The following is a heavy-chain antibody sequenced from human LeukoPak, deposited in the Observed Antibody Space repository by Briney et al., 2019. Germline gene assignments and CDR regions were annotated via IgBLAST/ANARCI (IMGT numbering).Heavy chain of an antibody. V-gene: IGHV3-21*04. Sequence: GGSLRLSCVASGSTFSSYAMNWVRQAPGKGLEWVSSISSSSSYIYYADSVKGRFTISRDNAKNSLYLQMNSLRAEDTALYYCAKEDGGGDWHDAFDIWGQGTMVTVSS. J-gene: IGHJ3*02. CDR2: ISSSSSYI. CDR3: AKEDGGGDWHDAFDI. CDR1: GSTFSSYA. D-gene: IGHD2-21*02.